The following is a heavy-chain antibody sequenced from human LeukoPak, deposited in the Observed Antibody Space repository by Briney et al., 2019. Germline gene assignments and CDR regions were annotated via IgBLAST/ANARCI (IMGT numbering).Heavy chain of an antibody. CDR2: VSFDGSNR. D-gene: IGHD3-10*01. J-gene: IGHJ4*02. CDR3: ATGGPGSFLYYFDY. Sequence: GTSLRLSCAASGFTFGNYAMHWVRQAPGKGLEWVAVVSFDGSNRYYIDSVEGRFTISRDNSKNTLYLQMNSLRAEDTAVYYCATGGPGSFLYYFDYWGQGTLVTVSS. CDR1: GFTFGNYA. V-gene: IGHV3-30-3*01.